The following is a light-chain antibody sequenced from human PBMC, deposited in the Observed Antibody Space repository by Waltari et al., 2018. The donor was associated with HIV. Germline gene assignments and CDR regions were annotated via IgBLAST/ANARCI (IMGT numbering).Light chain of an antibody. CDR3: QQYKKWPPWT. Sequence: EIVMTQSPATLSLSPGERATLSCKASQAVSSDLAWYQQKPGQGPRLLIYGASTRGTGIPARFSGSGSGTDFTLTINSLQSEDSAVYYCQQYKKWPPWTFGQGTKVEIK. CDR1: QAVSSD. CDR2: GAS. J-gene: IGKJ1*01. V-gene: IGKV3-15*01.